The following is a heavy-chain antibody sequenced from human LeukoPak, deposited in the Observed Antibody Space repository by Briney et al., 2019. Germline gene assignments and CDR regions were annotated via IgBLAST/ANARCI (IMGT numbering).Heavy chain of an antibody. CDR1: GGSISGYY. J-gene: IGHJ3*02. Sequence: PSETLSLTCTVSGGSISGYYWSCIRQPPGKGLECGGYIYYSGSTNYNPSLKSRVTISVDTSKNQFSLKLSSVTAADTAVYYCARYTGYSYGYDDAFDIWGQGTMVTVSS. D-gene: IGHD5-18*01. CDR3: ARYTGYSYGYDDAFDI. CDR2: IYYSGST. V-gene: IGHV4-59*08.